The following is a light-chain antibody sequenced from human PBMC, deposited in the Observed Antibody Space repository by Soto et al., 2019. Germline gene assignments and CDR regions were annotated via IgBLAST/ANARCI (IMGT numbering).Light chain of an antibody. CDR3: HQYGSSPLA. CDR1: QSVSSSY. J-gene: IGKJ4*01. Sequence: EIVLTQSPGTLSLSPGERATLSCRASQSVSSSYLVWYQQKPGQAPRLLIYGASSRATGIPDRFSGSGSGTDFTLTISRLEPEDFAVYYCHQYGSSPLAFGGGTKVDIK. CDR2: GAS. V-gene: IGKV3-20*01.